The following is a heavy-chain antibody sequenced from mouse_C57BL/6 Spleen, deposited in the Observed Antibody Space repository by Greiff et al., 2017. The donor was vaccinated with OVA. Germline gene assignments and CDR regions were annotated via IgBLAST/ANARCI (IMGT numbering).Heavy chain of an antibody. CDR1: GFNIKDYY. D-gene: IGHD1-1*01. CDR3: AGRVYGSSYAMDY. Sequence: VQLKESGAELVKPGASVKLSCTASGFNIKDYYMHWVKQRTEQGLEWIGRIDPEDGETKYAPKFQGKATITADTSSNTAYLQLSSLTSEDTAVYYCAGRVYGSSYAMDYWGQGTSVTVSS. J-gene: IGHJ4*01. V-gene: IGHV14-2*01. CDR2: IDPEDGET.